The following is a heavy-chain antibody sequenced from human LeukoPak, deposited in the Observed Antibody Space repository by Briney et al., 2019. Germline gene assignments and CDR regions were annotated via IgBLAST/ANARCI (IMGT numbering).Heavy chain of an antibody. CDR1: GGTFSSYA. CDR3: ARVDTVMVIDY. J-gene: IGHJ4*02. V-gene: IGHV1-69*04. CDR2: IIPILGIA. D-gene: IGHD5-18*01. Sequence: ASVKVSCKASGGTFSSYAISWVRQAPGQGLEWMGRIIPILGIANYAQKFQGRVTITADKSTSTAYMELSSLRSEDTAVYYCARVDTVMVIDYRGQGTLVTVSS.